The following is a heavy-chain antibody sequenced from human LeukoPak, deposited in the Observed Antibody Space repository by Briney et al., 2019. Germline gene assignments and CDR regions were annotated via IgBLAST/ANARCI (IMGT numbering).Heavy chain of an antibody. CDR3: ARDWGQQLVQDWYFDY. V-gene: IGHV3-21*01. D-gene: IGHD6-13*01. Sequence: GGSLRLSCAASGFTFNIYAMSWVRQAPGKGLAWVSGLNEDGGYIYYADSVKGRFTISRDNAKNSLYLQMNSLRAEHTAVYYCARDWGQQLVQDWYFDYWGQGTLVTVSS. CDR2: LNEDGGYI. CDR1: GFTFNIYA. J-gene: IGHJ4*02.